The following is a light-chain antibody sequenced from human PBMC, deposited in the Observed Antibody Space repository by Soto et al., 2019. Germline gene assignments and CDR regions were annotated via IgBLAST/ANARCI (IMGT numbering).Light chain of an antibody. J-gene: IGLJ1*01. Sequence: QSALTQPASVSGTPGQSITISCTGTSSDVGSYNLVSWYQQHPAKAPKLMIYEGSQRPSAVSSRFSGSQSGNAASLTISGLQAEDEADYYCCSYAGSGTYVFGSGTKVTVL. CDR1: SSDVGSYNL. CDR2: EGS. CDR3: CSYAGSGTYV. V-gene: IGLV2-23*01.